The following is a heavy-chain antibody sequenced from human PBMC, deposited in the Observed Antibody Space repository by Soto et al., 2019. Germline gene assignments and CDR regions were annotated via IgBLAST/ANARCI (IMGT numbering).Heavy chain of an antibody. CDR1: GFTFITYA. D-gene: IGHD2-15*01. Sequence: GGSLRLCCAASGFTFITYAVHGVRQAPGKGLEWVAVISYEGSNKHYADSVKGRFTISRDNSKNTLYLQMNSLRAEDTAVYYCARPPVIDIVVPPDYWGQGTLVTVSS. CDR3: ARPPVIDIVVPPDY. J-gene: IGHJ4*02. V-gene: IGHV3-30*04. CDR2: ISYEGSNK.